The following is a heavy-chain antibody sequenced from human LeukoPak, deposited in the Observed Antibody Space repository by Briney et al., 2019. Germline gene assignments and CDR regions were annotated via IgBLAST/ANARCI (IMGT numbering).Heavy chain of an antibody. Sequence: GRSLRLSCAASGFTFDDYAMHWVRQAPGKGLEWVSGISWNSGSIDYADSVKGRFTISRDNAKNSLYLQMNSLRAEDTAVYYCARTMSSSGWYPGTYWGQGTLVTVSS. D-gene: IGHD6-19*01. J-gene: IGHJ4*02. CDR2: ISWNSGSI. CDR3: ARTMSSSGWYPGTY. V-gene: IGHV3-9*01. CDR1: GFTFDDYA.